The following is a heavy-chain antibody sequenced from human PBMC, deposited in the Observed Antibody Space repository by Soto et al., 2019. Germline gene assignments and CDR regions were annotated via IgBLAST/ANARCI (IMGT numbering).Heavy chain of an antibody. V-gene: IGHV4-59*01. CDR2: IYYSGST. CDR3: AGQQLVPRNWFDP. J-gene: IGHJ5*02. Sequence: PLETPSPPPPVSGGPLRRYYRGLDPEPPGKGLEWIGYIYYSGSTNYNPSLKSRVTISVDTSKNQFSLKLSSVTAADTAVYYCAGQQLVPRNWFDPWGQGTLVTVSS. CDR1: GGPLRRYY. D-gene: IGHD6-13*01.